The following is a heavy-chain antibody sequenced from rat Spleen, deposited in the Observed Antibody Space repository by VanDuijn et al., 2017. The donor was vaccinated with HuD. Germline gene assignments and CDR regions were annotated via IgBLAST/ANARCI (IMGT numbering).Heavy chain of an antibody. Sequence: QVQLKESGPGLVQPSQTLSLTCTVSGFSLSSYGVTWVRQPPGKGLEWMGRMRFNGDPSYSSTLESRLTISRDTSTHQVFLKMHSLQADDTGTYYCSRYNSGFDFWGQGVMVTVSS. D-gene: IGHD4-3*01. CDR2: MRFNGDP. CDR1: GFSLSSYG. CDR3: SRYNSGFDF. J-gene: IGHJ2*01. V-gene: IGHV2-63*01.